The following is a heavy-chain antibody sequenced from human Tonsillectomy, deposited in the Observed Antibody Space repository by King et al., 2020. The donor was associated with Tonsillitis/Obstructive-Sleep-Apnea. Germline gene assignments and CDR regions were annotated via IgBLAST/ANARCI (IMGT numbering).Heavy chain of an antibody. J-gene: IGHJ4*02. D-gene: IGHD6-19*01. V-gene: IGHV3-23*04. CDR2: ISGSGGST. Sequence: VQLVESGGGLVQPGGSLRLSCAASGFTFSSYAMSWVRQAPGKGLDWVSGISGSGGSTYHADSVKGRFTISRDNSKNTLYLQMNSLSAEDTAVYYCAKGGIAVAVSQYFDYWGQGTLVTVSS. CDR3: AKGGIAVAVSQYFDY. CDR1: GFTFSSYA.